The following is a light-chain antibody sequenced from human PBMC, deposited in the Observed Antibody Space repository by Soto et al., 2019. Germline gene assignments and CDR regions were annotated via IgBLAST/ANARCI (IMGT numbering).Light chain of an antibody. CDR3: QHCGSPPRT. Sequence: EIVLTQSPGTLSLSPGERATLSCRASQSVRNNFLAWYQQKPGQAPRLLIYGASNRATGVPDRLSGGGSGTDFTLTIRRLEPEDFAVYYCQHCGSPPRTFGQGTKVEIK. CDR2: GAS. CDR1: QSVRNNF. V-gene: IGKV3-20*01. J-gene: IGKJ1*01.